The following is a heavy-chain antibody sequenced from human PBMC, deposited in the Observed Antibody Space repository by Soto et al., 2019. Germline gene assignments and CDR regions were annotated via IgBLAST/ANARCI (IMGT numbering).Heavy chain of an antibody. CDR1: GYTLTELS. D-gene: IGHD3-10*01. J-gene: IGHJ5*02. CDR3: ATLKDYYGSASPNWFDP. V-gene: IGHV1-24*01. CDR2: FDPEDGET. Sequence: ASVKVSCKVSGYTLTELSMHWVRQARGKGLEWMGGFDPEDGETIYAQKFQGRVTMTEDTSTDTAYMELSSLRSEDTAVYYCATLKDYYGSASPNWFDPWGQGTLATVSS.